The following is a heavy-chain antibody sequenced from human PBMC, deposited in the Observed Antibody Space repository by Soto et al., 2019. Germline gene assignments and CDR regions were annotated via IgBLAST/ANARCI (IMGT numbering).Heavy chain of an antibody. CDR2: IYHSGRT. D-gene: IGHD3-22*01. J-gene: IGHJ4*02. V-gene: IGHV4-38-2*01. CDR3: ARAGSGYSHAFDY. CDR1: GYSISRGYY. Sequence: SETLSLTCGVSGYSISRGYYWGWIRQPPGKGLEWIGSIYHSGRTYYNPSLKSRVSISVDVSKNQFSLKLNSVTATDTAVYYCARAGSGYSHAFDYWGQGTLVTVSS.